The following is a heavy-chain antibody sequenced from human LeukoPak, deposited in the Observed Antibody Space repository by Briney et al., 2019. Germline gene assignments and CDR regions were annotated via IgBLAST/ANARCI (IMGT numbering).Heavy chain of an antibody. CDR3: AREVVIDYYFDY. J-gene: IGHJ4*02. CDR1: GFTFSSYS. Sequence: GGSLRLSCAASGFTFSSYSMNWVRQAPGKGLEWVSSISSSSSYIYYADSVKGRFTIPRDNAKNSLYLQMNSLRAEDTAVYYCAREVVIDYYFDYWGQGTLVTVSS. D-gene: IGHD3-22*01. V-gene: IGHV3-21*01. CDR2: ISSSSSYI.